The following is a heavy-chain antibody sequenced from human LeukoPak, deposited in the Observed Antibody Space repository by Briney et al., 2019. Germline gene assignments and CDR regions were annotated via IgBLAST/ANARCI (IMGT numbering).Heavy chain of an antibody. V-gene: IGHV1-2*02. Sequence: ASVKVSCKASGYSFTGHFIHWVRQAPGQGLEWMGWINPNSGGTNYARDFQGRVTMTRDTSISTAYIEMTNLTSDDTAVYFCARGVTIVRGDDWGQGTLVSVYS. J-gene: IGHJ4*02. D-gene: IGHD3-10*01. CDR2: INPNSGGT. CDR3: ARGVTIVRGDD. CDR1: GYSFTGHF.